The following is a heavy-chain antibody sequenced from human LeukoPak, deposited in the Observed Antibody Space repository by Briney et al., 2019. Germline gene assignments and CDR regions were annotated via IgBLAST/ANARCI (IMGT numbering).Heavy chain of an antibody. J-gene: IGHJ4*02. CDR1: GGSISTYY. V-gene: IGHV4-59*12. D-gene: IGHD3-10*01. Sequence: KTSETLSLTCTVSGGSISTYYWSWIRQPPGKGLEWIGHIYYSGSTNYNPSLKSRVTISVDTSKNQFSLKLSSVTAADTAVYYCARDVAVRGVTYYFDYWGQGTLVTVSS. CDR2: IYYSGST. CDR3: ARDVAVRGVTYYFDY.